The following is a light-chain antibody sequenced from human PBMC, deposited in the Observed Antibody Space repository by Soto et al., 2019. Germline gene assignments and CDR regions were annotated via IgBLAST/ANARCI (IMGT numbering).Light chain of an antibody. Sequence: EIVMTQSPATLSVSPGERATLSCGASQRVSGVFLAWYQQKPGQAPRLLIYGASTRATGIPARFSGSGSGTEFTLTISSLQSEDFAVYYCQQYNNWLSWTFGQGTKVDIK. J-gene: IGKJ1*01. CDR1: QRVSGV. CDR3: QQYNNWLSWT. V-gene: IGKV3-15*01. CDR2: GAS.